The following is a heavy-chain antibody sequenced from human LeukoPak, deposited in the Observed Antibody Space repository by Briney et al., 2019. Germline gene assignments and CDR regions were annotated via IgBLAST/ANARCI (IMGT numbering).Heavy chain of an antibody. CDR1: GFTFNTYG. J-gene: IGHJ4*02. CDR3: ARDEQYSSGWYEPEGFDY. V-gene: IGHV3-30*03. CDR2: LSYDGSDK. D-gene: IGHD6-19*01. Sequence: PGGSLRLSCAASGFTFNTYGMHWVRQAPGKGLEWVAALSYDGSDKWYRDSVKGRFTISRDNSKNTLYLQMNSLRAEDTAVYYCARDEQYSSGWYEPEGFDYWGQGTLVPVSS.